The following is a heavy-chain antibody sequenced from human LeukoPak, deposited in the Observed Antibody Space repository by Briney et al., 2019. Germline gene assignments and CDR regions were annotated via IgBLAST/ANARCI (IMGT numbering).Heavy chain of an antibody. CDR3: ARVEDLGNYGRGGAFDY. J-gene: IGHJ4*02. Sequence: GGSLRLSCAASGFTFSSYWMSWVRQAPGKGLEWVANIKQDGSEKHYVDSVKGRFTISRDNAKNSLYLQMNSLRAEDTAVYYCARVEDLGNYGRGGAFDYWGQGTLVTVSS. D-gene: IGHD4-11*01. CDR1: GFTFSSYW. V-gene: IGHV3-7*01. CDR2: IKQDGSEK.